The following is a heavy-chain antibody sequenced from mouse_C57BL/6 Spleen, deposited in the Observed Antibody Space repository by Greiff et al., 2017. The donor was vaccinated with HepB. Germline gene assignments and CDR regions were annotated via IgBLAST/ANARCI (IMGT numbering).Heavy chain of an antibody. J-gene: IGHJ4*01. CDR1: GYSITSDY. CDR2: ISYSGST. V-gene: IGHV3-8*01. Sequence: EVKLQESGPGLAKPSQTLSLTCSASGYSITSDYRNWIRKFPGNKLEYMGYISYSGSTYYNPSLYSRISITRDTSKNQYYLQLNSVTTEDTAPYYCATAYYSNYPYAMDYWGQGTSVTVSS. D-gene: IGHD2-5*01. CDR3: ATAYYSNYPYAMDY.